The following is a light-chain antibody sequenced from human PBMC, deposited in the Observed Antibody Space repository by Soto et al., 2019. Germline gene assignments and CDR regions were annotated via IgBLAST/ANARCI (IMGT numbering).Light chain of an antibody. CDR2: DVG. Sequence: QSALTQPASVSGSPGQSITISCTGTNSDVGNYNYVSWYQQHPGKAPKLLIYDVGNRPSGVSNRFSGSKSGNTASLTISGLQAEDEADYYCSSYTSSNTPVFGGGTKLTVL. CDR3: SSYTSSNTPV. V-gene: IGLV2-14*01. J-gene: IGLJ2*01. CDR1: NSDVGNYNY.